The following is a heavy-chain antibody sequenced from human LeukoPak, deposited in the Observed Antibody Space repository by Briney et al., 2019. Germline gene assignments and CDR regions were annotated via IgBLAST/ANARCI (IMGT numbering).Heavy chain of an antibody. D-gene: IGHD4-11*01. V-gene: IGHV4-34*01. CDR2: INHSGST. CDR3: AREWDYSNQPSFGMDV. Sequence: SETLSLTCAVYGGSFSGYYWSWIRQPPGKGLEWMGEINHSGSTNYNPSLKSRGTISVDTSKNQCSLKLSSVTAADTAVYYCAREWDYSNQPSFGMDVWGRGTTVTVSS. CDR1: GGSFSGYY. J-gene: IGHJ6*02.